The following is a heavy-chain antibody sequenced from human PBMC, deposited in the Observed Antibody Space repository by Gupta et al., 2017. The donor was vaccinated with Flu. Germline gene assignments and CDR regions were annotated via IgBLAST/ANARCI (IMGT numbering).Heavy chain of an antibody. CDR2: MLYSGST. D-gene: IGHD6-13*01. CDR3: ARHTNIAAAGYVDY. Sequence: QLQLQESGPGLVKPSETPSLICSVSGGSISSSSYYWGWIRQPPGKGLEWIGSMLYSGSTYYNPSLKSRVTISVDTSKNQLSLKVSSVTAADTAVYYCARHTNIAAAGYVDYWGQGTLVTVSS. CDR1: GGSISSSSYY. J-gene: IGHJ4*02. V-gene: IGHV4-39*01.